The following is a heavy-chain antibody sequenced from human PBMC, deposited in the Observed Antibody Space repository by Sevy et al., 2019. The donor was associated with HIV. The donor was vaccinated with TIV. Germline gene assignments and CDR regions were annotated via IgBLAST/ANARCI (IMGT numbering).Heavy chain of an antibody. CDR2: IYSGGST. Sequence: GGSLRLSCAVSGFTVSNNYMSWVRQAPGKGLEWVSVIYSGGSTDYADYAKGRFTISRDNFKNTLYLQMNSLRAEDTAVYYCVRGGTGYSYGYYWGEGTLVTVSS. V-gene: IGHV3-53*01. CDR1: GFTVSNNY. D-gene: IGHD5-18*01. CDR3: VRGGTGYSYGYY. J-gene: IGHJ4*02.